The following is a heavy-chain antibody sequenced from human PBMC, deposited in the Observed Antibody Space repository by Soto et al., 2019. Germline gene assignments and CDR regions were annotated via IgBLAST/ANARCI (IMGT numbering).Heavy chain of an antibody. Sequence: PSETLSLTCSVSDGSINSDKYYWGWIRQPQGKGLEWIGSIYYRGNAYYNPSLQTRVTISVDKSKSLFSLKLSSVTAADTAVYYCARGGHSGYDSGIDYWGQGTLVTVSS. D-gene: IGHD5-12*01. CDR1: DGSINSDKYY. V-gene: IGHV4-39*07. CDR3: ARGGHSGYDSGIDY. J-gene: IGHJ4*02. CDR2: IYYRGNA.